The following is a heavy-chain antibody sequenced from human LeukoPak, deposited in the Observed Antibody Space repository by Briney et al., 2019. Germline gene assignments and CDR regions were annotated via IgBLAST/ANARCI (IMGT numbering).Heavy chain of an antibody. D-gene: IGHD3-10*01. J-gene: IGHJ5*01. CDR2: INHSGST. CDR3: ASAPGSYYS. Sequence: PSETLSLTCAVYGGSFSGYYWSWIRQPPGKGLEWIGEINHSGSTNYNPSLKSRVTISVDTSKNQFSLKLSSVTAADTAVYYCASAPGSYYSGGRGPLVTVSS. V-gene: IGHV4-34*01. CDR1: GGSFSGYY.